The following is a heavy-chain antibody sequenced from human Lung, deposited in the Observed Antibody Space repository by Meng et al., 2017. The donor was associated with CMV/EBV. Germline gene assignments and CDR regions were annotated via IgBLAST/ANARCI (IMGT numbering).Heavy chain of an antibody. V-gene: IGHV4-30-4*01. D-gene: IGHD2-2*01. CDR2: MYHGGAT. CDR1: GEYY. CDR3: ARVDCSGTSCFKGLDGDFDY. J-gene: IGHJ4*02. Sequence: GEYYWSWIGQSPRKGLGWIGYMYHGGATHYNSSLESRVTISVDASKNQFSLKLSSVTAADTAVYYCARVDCSGTSCFKGLDGDFDYWGQGTLVTVSS.